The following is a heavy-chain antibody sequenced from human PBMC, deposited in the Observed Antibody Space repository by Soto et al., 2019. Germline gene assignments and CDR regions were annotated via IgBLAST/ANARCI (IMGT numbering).Heavy chain of an antibody. J-gene: IGHJ4*02. D-gene: IGHD2-15*01. CDR2: ISAYNGNT. CDR1: GYTFTNFG. Sequence: QVHLVQSGAEVKKPGASVKVSCTASGYTFTNFGISWVRQAPGQGLEWMGWISAYNGNTNYAQKSQGRVTMTADTSRSTAYMELRSLRSDATAVYYCARGGTPIEYWGQGTLVTVSS. V-gene: IGHV1-18*01. CDR3: ARGGTPIEY.